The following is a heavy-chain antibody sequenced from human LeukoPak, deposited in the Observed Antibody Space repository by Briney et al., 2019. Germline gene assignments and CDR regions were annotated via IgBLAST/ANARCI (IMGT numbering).Heavy chain of an antibody. CDR2: VNRDGSET. CDR3: ARNNGMDV. V-gene: IGHV3-7*03. CDR1: GFALSSHW. J-gene: IGHJ6*02. Sequence: GGSLRLSCAVSGFALSSHWMTWVRQVPGRGPEWVANVNRDGSETYYLDSVKGRFTISKDNAKNSLYLQMNSLRAEDTALYHCARNNGMDVWGQGTTVIVSS.